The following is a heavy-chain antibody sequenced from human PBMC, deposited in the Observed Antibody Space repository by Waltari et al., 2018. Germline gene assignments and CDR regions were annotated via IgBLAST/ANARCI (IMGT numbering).Heavy chain of an antibody. CDR1: GGSISSYY. Sequence: QVQLQESGPGLVKPSETLSLTCTVSGGSISSYYWSWIRQPAGKGLEWIGRIYTSGSTNYSPSLKSRVTMSVDTSKNQFSLKLSSVTAADTAVYYGAREGRGVDGDYVLVLWGQGTLVTVSS. V-gene: IGHV4-4*07. CDR3: AREGRGVDGDYVLVL. D-gene: IGHD4-17*01. CDR2: IYTSGST. J-gene: IGHJ4*02.